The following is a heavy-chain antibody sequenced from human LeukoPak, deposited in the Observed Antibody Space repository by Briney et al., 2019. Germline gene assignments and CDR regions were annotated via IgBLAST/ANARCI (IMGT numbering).Heavy chain of an antibody. Sequence: GGSLRLSCAASGFTFSSYSMNWVRQAPGKGLEWVSSISSSSSYIYYADSVKGRFTISRDNAKNSLYLQMNSLRAEDTAVYYCARSLNTYYYDSSGYCDFDYWGQGTLVTVSS. J-gene: IGHJ4*02. CDR2: ISSSSSYI. CDR1: GFTFSSYS. D-gene: IGHD3-22*01. V-gene: IGHV3-21*01. CDR3: ARSLNTYYYDSSGYCDFDY.